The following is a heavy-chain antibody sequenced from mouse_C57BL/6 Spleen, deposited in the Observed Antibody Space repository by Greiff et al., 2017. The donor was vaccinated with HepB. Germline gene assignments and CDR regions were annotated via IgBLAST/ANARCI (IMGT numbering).Heavy chain of an antibody. CDR1: GFTFSDYG. D-gene: IGHD1-1*01. Sequence: VQLKESGGGLVKPGGSLKLSCAASGFTFSDYGMHWVRQAPEQGLEWVAYISSGSSTIYYADTVKGRFTISRDNAKNTLFRQMTSLRSEDTAMYYCARTYGSSSWLAYWGQGTLVTVSA. CDR2: ISSGSSTI. J-gene: IGHJ3*01. CDR3: ARTYGSSSWLAY. V-gene: IGHV5-17*01.